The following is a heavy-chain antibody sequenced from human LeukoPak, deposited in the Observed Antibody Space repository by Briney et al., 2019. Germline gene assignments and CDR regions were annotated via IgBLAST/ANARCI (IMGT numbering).Heavy chain of an antibody. CDR1: GFSFSRYA. Sequence: GESLRLSCAASGFSFSRYAMSWVRQTPGQGLEWVSVISANGGVTQDAVSVKGRFTISRDNSKNTLYLQMNSLRADDTAVYYCAKGCMSSSCDKGRWFDPWGQGTLVTVSS. J-gene: IGHJ5*02. D-gene: IGHD2-2*01. CDR2: ISANGGVT. CDR3: AKGCMSSSCDKGRWFDP. V-gene: IGHV3-23*01.